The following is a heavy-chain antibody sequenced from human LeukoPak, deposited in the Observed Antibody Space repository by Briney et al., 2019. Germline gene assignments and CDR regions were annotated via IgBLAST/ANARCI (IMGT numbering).Heavy chain of an antibody. CDR1: GASITSSNYY. CDR2: IYYTGIT. Sequence: SETLSLTCTVSGASITSSNYYWLWLRQPPGKGLEWIGSIYYTGITYYNLSLKSRVTISVDTSKYQCSLRLSSVTAADTAVYYCAGRSSSRYYYYYMDVWGKGTTVTVSS. CDR3: AGRSSSRYYYYYMDV. V-gene: IGHV4-39*07. J-gene: IGHJ6*03. D-gene: IGHD6-6*01.